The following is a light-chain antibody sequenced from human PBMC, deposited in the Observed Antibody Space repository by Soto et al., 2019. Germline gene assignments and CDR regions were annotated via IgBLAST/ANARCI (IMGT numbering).Light chain of an antibody. Sequence: QSVLTQPPSASGTPGQGVPISCSGITSNIGSNTVNWYQQLPGTAPKLLIYNNNQRPSGVPDRFSGSQSGTSASLAIGGLQSEDEADYYCAAWDDSLNGYVFGTGTKLTVL. CDR2: NNN. V-gene: IGLV1-44*01. CDR1: TSNIGSNT. CDR3: AAWDDSLNGYV. J-gene: IGLJ1*01.